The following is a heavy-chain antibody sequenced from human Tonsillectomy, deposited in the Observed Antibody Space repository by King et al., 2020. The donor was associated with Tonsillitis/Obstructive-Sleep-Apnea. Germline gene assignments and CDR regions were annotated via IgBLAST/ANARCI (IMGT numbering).Heavy chain of an antibody. CDR2: IGGNGYNT. J-gene: IGHJ3*02. V-gene: IGHV3-64D*08. Sequence: VQLVESGGGLVQPGGSLRLSCAASGLNFNIYTMHWVRQAPGRGLEYVSSIGGNGYNTYYADSVKGRFSISRDNSKNTLDLQMSSLRPEDTAVYYCVKEPHSSTWSTDSFDIWGQGTMVTVSS. CDR1: GLNFNIYT. CDR3: VKEPHSSTWSTDSFDI. D-gene: IGHD6-13*01.